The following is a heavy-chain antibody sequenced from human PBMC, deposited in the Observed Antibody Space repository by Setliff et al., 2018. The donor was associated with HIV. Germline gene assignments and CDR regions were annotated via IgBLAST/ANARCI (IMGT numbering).Heavy chain of an antibody. CDR2: INTSGTT. V-gene: IGHV4-4*09. J-gene: IGHJ4*02. CDR1: GGSISSYY. D-gene: IGHD3-10*01. Sequence: PSETLSLTCTVSGGSISSYYWSWIRQPPGKGLEWIGYINTSGTTNYNPSPKSRVTISVDTSKNQFSLKLYSVTAADTAVYYCARAYFGSGIYYWGQGTLVTVSS. CDR3: ARAYFGSGIYY.